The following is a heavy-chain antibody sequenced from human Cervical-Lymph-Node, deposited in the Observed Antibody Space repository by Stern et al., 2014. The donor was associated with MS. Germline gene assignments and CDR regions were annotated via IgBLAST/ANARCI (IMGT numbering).Heavy chain of an antibody. V-gene: IGHV1-18*04. D-gene: IGHD3-16*01. Sequence: VQLVESGGEVKKPGASVKVSCKASGYTFTIFGINWVRQAPGQGLEWLGWINTNNGNTNYAHKFQARVIMTTDTSTTTAYMELRSLRSDDTAVYYCVRGYAGDIYDWETRPGFYSMDVWGQGTPVTVSS. CDR2: INTNNGNT. CDR1: GYTFTIFG. CDR3: VRGYAGDIYDWETRPGFYSMDV. J-gene: IGHJ6*02.